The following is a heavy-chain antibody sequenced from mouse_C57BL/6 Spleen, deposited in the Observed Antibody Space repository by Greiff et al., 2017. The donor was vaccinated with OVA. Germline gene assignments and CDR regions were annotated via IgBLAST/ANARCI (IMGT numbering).Heavy chain of an antibody. D-gene: IGHD3-2*02. CDR3: TRSKTAQATRGFDY. V-gene: IGHV1-15*01. Sequence: VQVVESGAELVRPGASVTLSCKASGYTFTDYEMHWVKQTPVHGLEWIGAIDPETGGTAYNQKFKGKAILTADKSSSTAYMELRSLTSEDSAVYYCTRSKTAQATRGFDYWGQGTTLTVSS. J-gene: IGHJ2*01. CDR2: IDPETGGT. CDR1: GYTFTDYE.